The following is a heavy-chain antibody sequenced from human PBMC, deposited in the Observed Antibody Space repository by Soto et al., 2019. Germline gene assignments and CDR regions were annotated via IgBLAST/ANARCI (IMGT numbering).Heavy chain of an antibody. V-gene: IGHV1-69*02. Sequence: QVQLVQSGAEVKKPGSSVKVSCKASGGTFSSYTISWVRQAPGQGLEWMGRIIPILGIANYAQKFQGRVTSTADKSTSTGYMELSSLRSDDTAVYYCASDLGPTVVTRSSDYWGQGTLVTVSS. CDR1: GGTFSSYT. D-gene: IGHD4-17*01. CDR3: ASDLGPTVVTRSSDY. J-gene: IGHJ4*02. CDR2: IIPILGIA.